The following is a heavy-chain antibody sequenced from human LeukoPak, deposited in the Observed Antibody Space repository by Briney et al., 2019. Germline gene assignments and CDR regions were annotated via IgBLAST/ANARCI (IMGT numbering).Heavy chain of an antibody. V-gene: IGHV4-39*01. J-gene: IGHJ4*02. CDR3: ARLVGTYCSSTTCYARSYFDY. D-gene: IGHD2-2*01. CDR1: SINY. CDR2: IYYSGST. Sequence: SINYMTWVRQAPGKGLEWIGTIYYSGSTYYNPSLMSRLTISVDTSKNQFSLRLSSVTAADTAVYYCARLVGTYCSSTTCYARSYFDYWGQGTLVTVSS.